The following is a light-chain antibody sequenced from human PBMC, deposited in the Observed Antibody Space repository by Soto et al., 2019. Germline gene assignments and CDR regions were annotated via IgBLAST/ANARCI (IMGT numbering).Light chain of an antibody. CDR3: ATWDDSLNGDWV. CDR2: SNN. V-gene: IGLV1-44*01. CDR1: SSNIGSRA. Sequence: QSVLTQPPSASATPGQRVTISCSGSSSNIGSRAVNWYQQLPGTAPNLLIYSNNQRPSGVPDRFSGSKSGTSASLAISGLQSEDEADYYCATWDDSLNGDWVFGGGPKVTVL. J-gene: IGLJ3*02.